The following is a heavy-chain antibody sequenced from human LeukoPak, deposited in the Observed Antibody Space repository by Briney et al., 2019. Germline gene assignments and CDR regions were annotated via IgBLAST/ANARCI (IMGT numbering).Heavy chain of an antibody. CDR3: AKVFHGSGSYYNFFDY. Sequence: PGGSLRLSCAASGFTFSSYAMHWVRQAPGKGLEWVAFIRYDGSNKYYADSVKGRFTISRDNSKNTLYLQMNSLRAEDTAVYYCAKVFHGSGSYYNFFDYWGQGTLVTVSS. V-gene: IGHV3-30*02. J-gene: IGHJ4*02. CDR1: GFTFSSYA. CDR2: IRYDGSNK. D-gene: IGHD3-10*01.